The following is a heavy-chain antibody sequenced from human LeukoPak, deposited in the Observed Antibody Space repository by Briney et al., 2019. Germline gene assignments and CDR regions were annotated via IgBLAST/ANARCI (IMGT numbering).Heavy chain of an antibody. J-gene: IGHJ4*02. V-gene: IGHV4-4*02. Sequence: PSETLSLTCAVSGGSISSSNWWSWVRQPPGKGLEWIGEIYHSGSTNYNPSLKSRVTISVDTSKNQFSLKLSSVTAADTAVYYCASSDSSGWYRGYFDYWGQGTLVTVSS. CDR2: IYHSGST. CDR1: GGSISSSNW. D-gene: IGHD6-19*01. CDR3: ASSDSSGWYRGYFDY.